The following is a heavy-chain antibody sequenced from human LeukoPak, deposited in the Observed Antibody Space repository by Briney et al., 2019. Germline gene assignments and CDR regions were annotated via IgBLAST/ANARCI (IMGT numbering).Heavy chain of an antibody. CDR2: ISSSSSYI. J-gene: IGHJ4*02. V-gene: IGHV3-21*01. CDR3: AREDSYYYGSGSYPFDY. CDR1: GLTFSSYA. D-gene: IGHD3-10*01. Sequence: GGSLRLSCAASGLTFSSYAMSWVRQAPGEGLEWVSSISSSSSYIYYADSVKGRFTISRDNAKNSLYLQMNSLRAEDTAVYYCAREDSYYYGSGSYPFDYWGQGTLVTVSS.